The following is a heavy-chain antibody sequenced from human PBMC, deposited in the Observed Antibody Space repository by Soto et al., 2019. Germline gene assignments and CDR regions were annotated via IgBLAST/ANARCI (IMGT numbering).Heavy chain of an antibody. J-gene: IGHJ4*02. Sequence: GGSLRLSCAVSGFTFSDYYMSWVHQAPGKGLEWVSYISSGSTIYYADSVKGRFTISRDNAKNSLYLQMNSLRAEDTAVYYCASEDSGYSSDYWGQGTLVTVSS. V-gene: IGHV3-11*01. CDR3: ASEDSGYSSDY. CDR1: GFTFSDYY. D-gene: IGHD3-22*01. CDR2: ISSGSTI.